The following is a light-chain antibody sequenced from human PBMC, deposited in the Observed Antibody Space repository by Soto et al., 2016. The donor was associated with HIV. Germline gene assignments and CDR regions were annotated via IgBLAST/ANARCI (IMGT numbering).Light chain of an antibody. V-gene: IGKV1-39*01. CDR2: AAS. J-gene: IGKJ1*01. CDR3: QQTYGPPSWT. CDR1: QSISTY. Sequence: DIQMTQSPSSLSASVGDRVTITCRASQSISTYLNWYQQKPGRAPKLLIYAASTLQSGVPSRFSGSGSGTDFTLTISSLQPEDFATYYCQQTYGPPSWTFGQGPRWKSN.